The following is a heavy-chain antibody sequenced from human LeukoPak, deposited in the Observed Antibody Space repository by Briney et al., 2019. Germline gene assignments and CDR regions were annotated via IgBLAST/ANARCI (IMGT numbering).Heavy chain of an antibody. Sequence: GGSLRLSCAASGFTFTDHYIDWVRQAPGKGLEWVAVISYDGSNKYYADSVKGRFTISRDNSKNTLYLQMNSLRAEDTAVYYCARVAVSSRSSHSSLGGVDYWGQGTLVTVSS. CDR3: ARVAVSSRSSHSSLGGVDY. J-gene: IGHJ4*02. CDR1: GFTFTDHY. CDR2: ISYDGSNK. D-gene: IGHD6-13*01. V-gene: IGHV3-30-3*01.